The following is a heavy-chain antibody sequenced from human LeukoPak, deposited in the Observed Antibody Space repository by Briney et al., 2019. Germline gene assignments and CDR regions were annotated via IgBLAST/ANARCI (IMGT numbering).Heavy chain of an antibody. D-gene: IGHD3-10*01. CDR3: ARVIYGSGDWYFDL. Sequence: SETLSLTCTVSGGSISSGGYYWSWIRQPPGKGLEWIGYIYHSGSTYYNPSLKSRVTISVDRSKNQFSLKLSSVTAADTAVYYCARVIYGSGDWYFDLWGRGTLVTVSS. CDR2: IYHSGST. J-gene: IGHJ2*01. V-gene: IGHV4-30-2*01. CDR1: GGSISSGGYY.